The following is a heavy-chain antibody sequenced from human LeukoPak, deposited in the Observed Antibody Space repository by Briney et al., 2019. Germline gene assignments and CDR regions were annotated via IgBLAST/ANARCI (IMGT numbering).Heavy chain of an antibody. CDR3: AKDLPPHMATIMDYGMDV. D-gene: IGHD5-24*01. CDR1: GFTFSSYA. V-gene: IGHV3-23*01. Sequence: GGSLRLSCAASGFTFSSYAMSWVRQAPGKGLEWVSAISGSGGSTYYADSVKGRFTISRDNSKNTLYLQMNSLRAEDTAVYYCAKDLPPHMATIMDYGMDVWGQGTTVIVSS. CDR2: ISGSGGST. J-gene: IGHJ6*02.